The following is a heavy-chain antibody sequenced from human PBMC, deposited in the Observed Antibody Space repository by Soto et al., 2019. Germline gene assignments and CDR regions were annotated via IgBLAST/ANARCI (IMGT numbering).Heavy chain of an antibody. Sequence: GGSLRLSCAASGFTFSRYGMHWVRQAPGKGLEWVAVIWYDGSNKYYADSVKGRFTISRDNSKNTLYLQMNSLRAEDTAVYYCASSPDSSGYYLGYWGQGTLVTVSS. CDR1: GFTFSRYG. D-gene: IGHD3-22*01. CDR3: ASSPDSSGYYLGY. CDR2: IWYDGSNK. V-gene: IGHV3-33*01. J-gene: IGHJ4*02.